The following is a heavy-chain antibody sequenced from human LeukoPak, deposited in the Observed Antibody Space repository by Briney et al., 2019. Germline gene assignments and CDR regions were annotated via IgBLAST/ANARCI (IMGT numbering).Heavy chain of an antibody. Sequence: GGSLRLSCAASGFTVSSNYMSWVRQAPGKGLEWVSVIYSGGSTYYADSVKGRFTISRDNAKNSLYLQMNSLRAEDTAVYYCARELTYYYGSGSYLDYWGQGTLVTVSS. J-gene: IGHJ4*02. CDR1: GFTVSSNY. CDR3: ARELTYYYGSGSYLDY. V-gene: IGHV3-53*01. D-gene: IGHD3-10*01. CDR2: IYSGGST.